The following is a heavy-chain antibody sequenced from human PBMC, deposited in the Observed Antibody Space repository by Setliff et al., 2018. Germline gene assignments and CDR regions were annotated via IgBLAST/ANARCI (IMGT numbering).Heavy chain of an antibody. Sequence: GSGPTLVNPTQTLTVTCTFSGFSLSTTGVGVGWIRQPPGRALEWVALIFWDDDKRYSPSLKSRLTITKYTSTNQVVLTMTNMDPVDTGTYYCAHTSRVDHSGHYHFASWGQGPLVTVSS. CDR1: GFSLSTTGVG. D-gene: IGHD2-21*02. CDR3: AHTSRVDHSGHYHFAS. J-gene: IGHJ4*02. CDR2: IFWDDDK. V-gene: IGHV2-5*02.